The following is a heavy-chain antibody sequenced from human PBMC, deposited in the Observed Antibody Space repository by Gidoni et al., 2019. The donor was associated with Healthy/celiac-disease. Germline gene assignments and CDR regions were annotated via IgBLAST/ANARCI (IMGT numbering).Heavy chain of an antibody. Sequence: EVQLLESGGGLVQPGGSLRLSCAASGITFSSYAMIWVRQAPGKGLEWVSIISGSCGSTYYADSVKGRFTISRANSKNTLYLQMNSLRAENTAVYYCAKVTTVRLFLELWAIDYWGQGTLVTVSS. J-gene: IGHJ4*02. CDR3: AKVTTVRLFLELWAIDY. D-gene: IGHD6-6*01. V-gene: IGHV3-23*01. CDR1: GITFSSYA. CDR2: ISGSCGST.